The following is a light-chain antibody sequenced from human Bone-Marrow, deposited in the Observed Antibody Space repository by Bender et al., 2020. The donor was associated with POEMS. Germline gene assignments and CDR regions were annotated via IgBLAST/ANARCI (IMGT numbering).Light chain of an antibody. J-gene: IGLJ1*01. CDR3: AAWDDSLNAYV. CDR1: NSNIGSYT. CDR2: SDD. V-gene: IGLV1-44*01. Sequence: QSVLTQPPSASGTPGQRVTISCSGSNSNIGSYTVHWFQQLPGTAPKLVIFSDDRRASGVPVRFSGSKSGTSASLAISGLQSEDEADYYCAAWDDSLNAYVFGTGTKVTVL.